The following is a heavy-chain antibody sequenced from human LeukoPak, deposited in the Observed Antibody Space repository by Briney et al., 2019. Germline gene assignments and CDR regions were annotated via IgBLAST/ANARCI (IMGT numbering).Heavy chain of an antibody. V-gene: IGHV3-7*03. J-gene: IGHJ4*02. CDR1: GFTFSTYW. CDR3: ARDFWGSPDY. CDR2: IKQDGSEK. D-gene: IGHD3-16*01. Sequence: SGGSLRLSCAASGFTFSTYWMTWVRQAPGKGLEWVANIKQDGSEKNYVDSVKGRFTISRDNAKNSLDLQMNSLRAEDTAVYYCARDFWGSPDYWGQGTLVTVSS.